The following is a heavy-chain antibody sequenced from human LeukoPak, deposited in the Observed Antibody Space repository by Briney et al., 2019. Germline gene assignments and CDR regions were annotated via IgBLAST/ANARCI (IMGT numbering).Heavy chain of an antibody. Sequence: SETLSLTCSVFGWSLSIGGYYWNWIRRQPGQGLEWLGYIYHSGSARYNPSFKSRLNMSVDMSRNQFSLNLSSVTAADTAVYYCARGGDYGDYFVYWGQGTLVSVSS. CDR1: GWSLSIGGYY. J-gene: IGHJ4*02. CDR2: IYHSGSA. D-gene: IGHD4-17*01. CDR3: ARGGDYGDYFVY. V-gene: IGHV4-31*03.